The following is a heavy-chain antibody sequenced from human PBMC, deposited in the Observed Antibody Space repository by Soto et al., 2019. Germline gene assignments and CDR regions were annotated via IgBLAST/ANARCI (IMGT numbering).Heavy chain of an antibody. J-gene: IGHJ4*02. D-gene: IGHD4-17*01. CDR3: AKADSVDYGEFDY. CDR2: ISGSGGST. V-gene: IGHV3-23*01. CDR1: GFTFSNYD. Sequence: PVGSLRLSCAASGFTFSNYDMNWVRQAPGKGLEWVSGISGSGGSTYFADSVKGRFTISRDNSNSTLYLQMNSLRAEDTAVYYCAKADSVDYGEFDYWGQGTLVTVSS.